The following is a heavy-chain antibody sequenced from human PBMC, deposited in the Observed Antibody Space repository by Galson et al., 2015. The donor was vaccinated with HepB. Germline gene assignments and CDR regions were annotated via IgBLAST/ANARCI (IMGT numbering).Heavy chain of an antibody. CDR3: ARGGDYYDSSGYGVLDV. D-gene: IGHD3-22*01. J-gene: IGHJ6*04. V-gene: IGHV4-34*01. Sequence: YNPSLKSRVTISVDTSKNQFSLKLSSVTAADTAVYYCARGGDYYDSSGYGVLDVWGKGTTVTVSS.